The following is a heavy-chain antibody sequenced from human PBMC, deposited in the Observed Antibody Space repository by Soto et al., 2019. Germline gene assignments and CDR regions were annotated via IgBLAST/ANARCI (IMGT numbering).Heavy chain of an antibody. Sequence: PSETLSLTCTVSGGSISSGGYYWSWIRQHPGKGLEWIGYIYYSGSTYYNPSLKSRVTISVDTSKNQFSLKLSSVTAADTAVYYCARVDCTNGVCYPFFDYWGQGTLVTVSS. J-gene: IGHJ4*02. CDR3: ARVDCTNGVCYPFFDY. CDR1: GGSISSGGYY. CDR2: IYYSGST. D-gene: IGHD2-8*01. V-gene: IGHV4-31*03.